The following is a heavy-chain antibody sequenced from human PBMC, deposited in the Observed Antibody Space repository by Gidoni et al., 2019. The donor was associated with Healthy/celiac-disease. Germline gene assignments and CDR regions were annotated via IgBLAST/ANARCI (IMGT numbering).Heavy chain of an antibody. CDR1: GFTFSNAW. J-gene: IGHJ6*02. Sequence: EVQLVESGGGLVKPGGSLRLSCAASGFTFSNAWLSCVRQAPGKGLEWVGRIKSKTDGGTTDYAAPVKGRFTISRDDSKNTLYLQMNSLKPEDTAVYYCTTAELELREDYCYYGMDVWGQGTTVTVSS. D-gene: IGHD1-7*01. CDR2: IKSKTDGGTT. V-gene: IGHV3-15*01. CDR3: TTAELELREDYCYYGMDV.